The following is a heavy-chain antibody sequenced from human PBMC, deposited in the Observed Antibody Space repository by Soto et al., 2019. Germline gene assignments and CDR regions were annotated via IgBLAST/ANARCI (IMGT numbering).Heavy chain of an antibody. CDR2: ISAYNGNT. CDR3: ARGTSSSSRTWFSDYYYYYGMDV. CDR1: CYTFTSYG. V-gene: IGHV1-18*04. J-gene: IGHJ6*02. Sequence: ESSVKVSCKAACYTFTSYGISWVRQAPGQGLEWMGWISAYNGNTNYAQKLQGRVTMTTDTSTSTAYMELRSLRSDDTAVYYCARGTSSSSRTWFSDYYYYYGMDVWGQGTTVTVSS. D-gene: IGHD6-6*01.